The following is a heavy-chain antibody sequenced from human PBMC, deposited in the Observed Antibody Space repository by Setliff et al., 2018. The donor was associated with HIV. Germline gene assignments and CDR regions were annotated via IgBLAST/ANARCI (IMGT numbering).Heavy chain of an antibody. D-gene: IGHD6-13*01. CDR2: MNPNSGNT. J-gene: IGHJ6*02. V-gene: IGHV1-8*01. CDR3: ASMASSSSWYGTANYYYYGMDV. Sequence: GASVEVSCKASGYTFTSYDINWVRQATGQGLEWMGWMNPNSGNTGYAQKFQGRVTMTRNTSISTAYMELSSLRSEDTAVYYCASMASSSSWYGTANYYYYGMDVWGQGTTVTVSS. CDR1: GYTFTSYD.